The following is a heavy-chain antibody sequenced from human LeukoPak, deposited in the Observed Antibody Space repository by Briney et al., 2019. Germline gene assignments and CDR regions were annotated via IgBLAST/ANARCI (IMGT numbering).Heavy chain of an antibody. J-gene: IGHJ3*02. CDR2: IYYSGST. Sequence: SETLSLTCTVSGGSISSHYWSWIRQPPGKGLVWIGYIYYSGSTNYNPSLKSRVTISVDTSKNQFSLKLSSVTAADTAVYYCARGGYMTPSAFDIWGQGTMVTVSS. CDR1: GGSISSHY. D-gene: IGHD2-2*02. CDR3: ARGGYMTPSAFDI. V-gene: IGHV4-59*11.